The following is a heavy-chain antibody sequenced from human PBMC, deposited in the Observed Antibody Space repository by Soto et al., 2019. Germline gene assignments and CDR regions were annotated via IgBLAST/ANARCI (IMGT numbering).Heavy chain of an antibody. CDR1: GFTFSSYA. J-gene: IGHJ4*02. CDR2: ISGSGGST. Sequence: GGSLRLSCAASGFTFSSYAMSWVRQAPGKGLEWVSAISGSGGSTYYADSVKGRFTISRDNSKNTLYLQMNSLRAEDTAVYYCAKLPPTRNGDYVVSDYWGQGTLVTVSS. D-gene: IGHD4-17*01. V-gene: IGHV3-23*01. CDR3: AKLPPTRNGDYVVSDY.